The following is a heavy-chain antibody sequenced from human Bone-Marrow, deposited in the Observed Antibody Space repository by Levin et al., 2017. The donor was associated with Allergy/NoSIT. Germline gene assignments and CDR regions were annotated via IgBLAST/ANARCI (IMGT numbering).Heavy chain of an antibody. V-gene: IGHV3-30*04. CDR3: ARDSAYYDYVWGSLGASDI. D-gene: IGHD3-16*01. Sequence: SCAASGFTFNNYAMHWVRQAPGKGLEWVAAISYDGSHKYYADSVKGPLTISRDNSKNTLYLHMVSLRVEDTAVYYCARDSAYYDYVWGSLGASDIWGQGTMVTVSS. CDR2: ISYDGSHK. J-gene: IGHJ3*02. CDR1: GFTFNNYA.